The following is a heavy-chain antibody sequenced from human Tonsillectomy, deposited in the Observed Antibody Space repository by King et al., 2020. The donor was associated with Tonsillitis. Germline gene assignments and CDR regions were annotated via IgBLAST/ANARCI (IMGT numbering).Heavy chain of an antibody. CDR3: TTSYYYDSGRGY. J-gene: IGHJ4*02. CDR1: GFLFSGSA. D-gene: IGHD3-10*01. V-gene: IGHV3-73*02. Sequence: VQLVESGGGLVQPGGSLKLSCAASGFLFSGSAMHWVRQASGKGLEWGGRIRTKANNYATSYGASVKGRFTISRDDSKNMAYLQMNSLETEDTAVYYCTTSYYYDSGRGYWGQGTLVTVSS. CDR2: IRTKANNYAT.